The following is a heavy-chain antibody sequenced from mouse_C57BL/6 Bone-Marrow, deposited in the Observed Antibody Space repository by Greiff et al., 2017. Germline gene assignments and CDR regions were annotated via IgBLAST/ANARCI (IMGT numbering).Heavy chain of an antibody. J-gene: IGHJ4*01. CDR2: IDPSDSYT. CDR3: ARGWSRDYYAMDY. Sequence: QVQLKQSGAELVKPGASVKLSCKASGYTFTSYWMQWVKQRPGQGLEWIGEIDPSDSYTNYNQKFKGKATLTVDTSSSTAYMQLSSLTSEDSAVYYCARGWSRDYYAMDYWGQGTSVTVSS. D-gene: IGHD1-1*02. CDR1: GYTFTSYW. V-gene: IGHV1-50*01.